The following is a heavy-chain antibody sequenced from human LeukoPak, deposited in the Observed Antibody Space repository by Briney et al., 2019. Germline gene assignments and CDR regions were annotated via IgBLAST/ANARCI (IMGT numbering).Heavy chain of an antibody. CDR1: GVSISSYY. J-gene: IGHJ3*02. V-gene: IGHV4-38-2*02. D-gene: IGHD3-10*01. Sequence: SETLSLTCNVSGVSISSYYWGWIRQPPGKGLEWIGSIYHSGSTYYNPSLKSRVTISVDTSKNQFSLKLSSVTAADTAVYYCARGLGFGELSGAFDIWGQGTMVTVSS. CDR3: ARGLGFGELSGAFDI. CDR2: IYHSGST.